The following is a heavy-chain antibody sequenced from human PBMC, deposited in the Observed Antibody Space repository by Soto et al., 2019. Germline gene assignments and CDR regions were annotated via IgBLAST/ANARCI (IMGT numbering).Heavy chain of an antibody. D-gene: IGHD3-3*01. CDR3: ARARKGSGSDYYYHYGMDV. V-gene: IGHV4-34*01. J-gene: IGHJ6*04. Sequence: TLSLPCSVYGGSFSDYYWSWIRQPPGKGLEWIGEINHSGSTNYNPSLKSRVTISVHTSKNQFSLKLSSVTAADTAVYYCARARKGSGSDYYYHYGMDVWGKGTTVTVSS. CDR2: INHSGST. CDR1: GGSFSDYY.